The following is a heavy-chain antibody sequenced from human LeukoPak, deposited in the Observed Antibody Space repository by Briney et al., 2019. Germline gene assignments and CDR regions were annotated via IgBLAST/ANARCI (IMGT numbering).Heavy chain of an antibody. V-gene: IGHV4-34*01. CDR3: ARVAYSGSGSPFYYFES. CDR1: GGSLNGHY. D-gene: IGHD3-10*01. J-gene: IGHJ4*02. Sequence: PSETLSLTCAVYGGSLNGHYWSWIRQPPGKGLEWIGEGNESGGTKFNPSLKSRATISADTSKNQFSLKLSSVTAADTAVYYCARVAYSGSGSPFYYFESWGQGTLVTVSS. CDR2: GNESGGT.